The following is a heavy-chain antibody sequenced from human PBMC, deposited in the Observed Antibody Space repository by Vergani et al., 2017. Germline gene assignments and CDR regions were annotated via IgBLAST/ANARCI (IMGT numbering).Heavy chain of an antibody. CDR2: ISSSSSTI. V-gene: IGHV3-48*01. CDR1: GFTFSSYS. Sequence: EVQLVESGGGLVQPGGSLRLSCAASGFTFSSYSMNWVRQAPGKGLEWVSYISSSSSTIYYADSVKGRFTISRDNAKNSLYLQMNSLRAEDTAVYYCAREEGRDDLWSGYSLYYYYYYMDVWGKGTTVTVSS. D-gene: IGHD3-3*01. J-gene: IGHJ6*03. CDR3: AREEGRDDLWSGYSLYYYYYYMDV.